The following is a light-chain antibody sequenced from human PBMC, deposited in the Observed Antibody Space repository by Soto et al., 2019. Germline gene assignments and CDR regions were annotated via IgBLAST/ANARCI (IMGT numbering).Light chain of an antibody. CDR3: AAWDDSLHGGDVV. CDR1: SSTIGSNT. Sequence: QSVLTQPPSASGTPGQRVAISCSGSSSTIGSNTVNWYQQLPGMAPKLLIYSNNQRPSGVPDRFSGSKSGTSASLAISGLQSEDAADYFCAAWDDSLHGGDVVFGGGTKVTVL. J-gene: IGLJ2*01. V-gene: IGLV1-44*01. CDR2: SNN.